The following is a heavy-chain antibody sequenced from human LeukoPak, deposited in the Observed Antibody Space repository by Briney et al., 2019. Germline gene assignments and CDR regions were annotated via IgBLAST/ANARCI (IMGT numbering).Heavy chain of an antibody. V-gene: IGHV4-34*01. CDR3: ARQVVRGAHLIDY. D-gene: IGHD3-10*01. J-gene: IGHJ4*02. Sequence: SETLSLTCAVYGGSFSGYYWSWIRQPPGKGLEWIGEINHSGSTNYNPSLKSRVTISVDTSKNQFSLKLSSVTAADTAVYYCARQVVRGAHLIDYWGQGTLVTVSS. CDR2: INHSGST. CDR1: GGSFSGYY.